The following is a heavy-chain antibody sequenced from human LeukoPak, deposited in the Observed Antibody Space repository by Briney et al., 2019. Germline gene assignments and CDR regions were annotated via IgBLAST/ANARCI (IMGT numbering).Heavy chain of an antibody. D-gene: IGHD6-6*01. J-gene: IGHJ4*02. CDR3: ASGFSSSPYFDY. V-gene: IGHV3-21*01. CDR1: GFTFSTYY. CDR2: ITGSRSYI. Sequence: PGGSLRLSCAAPGFTFSTYYMNWVRQAPGKGLEWVSFITGSRSYIYYTDSVKGRFTISRDNAKNSLFLQMNSLRDEDAAVYYCASGFSSSPYFDYWGQGTLVTVSS.